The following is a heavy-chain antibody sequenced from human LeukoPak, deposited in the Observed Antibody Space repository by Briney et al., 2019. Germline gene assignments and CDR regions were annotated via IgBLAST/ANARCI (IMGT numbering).Heavy chain of an antibody. V-gene: IGHV4-34*01. CDR3: ARLSSGYYRYYYYYYMDV. Sequence: SETLSLTCAVYGGSFSGYYWSWIRQPPGKGLEWIGETNHSGSTNYNPSLKSRVTISVDTSKNQFSLKLSSVTAADTAVYYCARLSSGYYRYYYYYYMDVWGKGTTVTISS. CDR2: TNHSGST. D-gene: IGHD2-8*01. J-gene: IGHJ6*03. CDR1: GGSFSGYY.